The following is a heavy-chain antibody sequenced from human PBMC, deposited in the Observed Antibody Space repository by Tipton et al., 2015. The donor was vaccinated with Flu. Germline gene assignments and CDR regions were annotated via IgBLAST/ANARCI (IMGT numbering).Heavy chain of an antibody. CDR3: ARGPPILTVGELLFDYLYYYMDV. D-gene: IGHD3-10*01. Sequence: SLRLSCAASGFAFGTYGMHWVRQAPGKGLEWVAAIWYDGTNRNYAESVRGRFIISRDNSKNTLYLQMNSLRAEDTAVYYCARGPPILTVGELLFDYLYYYMDVWGTGTTVTVSS. V-gene: IGHV3-33*01. CDR2: IWYDGTNR. CDR1: GFAFGTYG. J-gene: IGHJ6*03.